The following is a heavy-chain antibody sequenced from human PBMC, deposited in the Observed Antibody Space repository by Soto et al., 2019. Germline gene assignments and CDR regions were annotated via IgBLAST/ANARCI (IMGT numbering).Heavy chain of an antibody. CDR2: ARNKVNGYIT. CDR1: GFTFSDHY. CDR3: ARLMGTAFDL. V-gene: IGHV3-72*01. D-gene: IGHD2-8*01. Sequence: LRLSCAASGFTFSDHYMDWVRQAPGKGLEWVGRARNKVNGYITSHAASVKGRFAISRDDSKSSLYLQMNSLKAEDTAVYFCARLMGTAFDLWGQGTLVTVSS. J-gene: IGHJ4*02.